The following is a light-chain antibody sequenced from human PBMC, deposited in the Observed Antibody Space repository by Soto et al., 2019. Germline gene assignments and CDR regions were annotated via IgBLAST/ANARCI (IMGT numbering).Light chain of an antibody. Sequence: AIQMTQSPSSLSASVGDGVTITCRASQDIGNDLGWYQQKPGKAPKLLVSTASGLQSGVPSRFSGSGSGTDFTLTISSLQPEDFATYYCLQDYNYPLTFGGGTKVEIK. CDR2: TAS. CDR1: QDIGND. J-gene: IGKJ4*01. V-gene: IGKV1-6*01. CDR3: LQDYNYPLT.